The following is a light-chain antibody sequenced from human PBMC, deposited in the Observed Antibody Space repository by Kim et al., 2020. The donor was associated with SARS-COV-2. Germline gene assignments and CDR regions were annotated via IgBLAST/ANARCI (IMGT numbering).Light chain of an antibody. CDR3: QQYNTYYT. V-gene: IGKV1-5*03. J-gene: IGKJ2*01. Sequence: SAAMGDRVTFTCRASQTISPWLAWYQQKPGKAPKLLIYLTSSLQTGVPSRFIGSGSGTEFTLTISSLQPDDVATYFCQQYNTYYTFGQGTKVDIK. CDR1: QTISPW. CDR2: LTS.